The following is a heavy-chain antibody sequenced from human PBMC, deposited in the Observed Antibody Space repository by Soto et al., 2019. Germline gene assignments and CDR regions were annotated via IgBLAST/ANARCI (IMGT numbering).Heavy chain of an antibody. CDR3: AKDGGGSGSYYSFAYYYYYMDV. CDR1: GFTFINYA. Sequence: GGSLRLSCSASGFTFINYAMSWVRQAPGEGLEWVSSISGSPGSTYYADSVKGRFSISRDNSKNTLYLQMDSLRAEDTAVYYCAKDGGGSGSYYSFAYYYYYMDVWGKGTTVTVSS. V-gene: IGHV3-23*01. CDR2: ISGSPGST. J-gene: IGHJ6*03. D-gene: IGHD3-10*01.